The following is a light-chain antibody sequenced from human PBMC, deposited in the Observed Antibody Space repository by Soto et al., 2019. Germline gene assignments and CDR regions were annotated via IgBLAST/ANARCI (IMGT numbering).Light chain of an antibody. CDR1: KLGDKY. CDR3: QAWDSSPVV. Sequence: SYELTQPPSVSVSPGQTASITCSGDKLGDKYACWYQQKPGQSPVLVIYQDSKRPSGIPERFSGSNSGNTATLTISGTQAMDEADYYCQAWDSSPVVIGGGTKVTVL. CDR2: QDS. V-gene: IGLV3-1*01. J-gene: IGLJ3*02.